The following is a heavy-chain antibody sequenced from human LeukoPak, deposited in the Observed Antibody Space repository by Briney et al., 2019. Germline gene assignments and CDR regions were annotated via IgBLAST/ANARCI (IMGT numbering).Heavy chain of an antibody. CDR2: ISGSGGST. CDR1: GFTFSSYA. V-gene: IGHV3-23*01. CDR3: ARDTLGPGGLEWGFDY. J-gene: IGHJ4*02. Sequence: GGSLRLSCAASGFTFSSYAMSWVRQAPGKGLEWVSAISGSGGSTYYADSVKGRFTISRDNSKNTLYLQMNSLRAEDTAVYYCARDTLGPGGLEWGFDYWGQGTLVTVSS. D-gene: IGHD3-3*01.